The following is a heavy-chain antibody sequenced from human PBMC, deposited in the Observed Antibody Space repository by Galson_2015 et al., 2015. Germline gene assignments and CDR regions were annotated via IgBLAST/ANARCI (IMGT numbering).Heavy chain of an antibody. Sequence: SLRLSCAASGFTFSSDWMHWVRQAPGKGLEWVAVLSYDGSNKYYADSVKGRLTISRDNSKNTLYLQMNSLRPEDTAVYYCAKDLTRYCSGGSCDNFDYWGQGTLVTVSS. CDR2: LSYDGSNK. J-gene: IGHJ4*02. CDR3: AKDLTRYCSGGSCDNFDY. CDR1: GFTFSSDW. D-gene: IGHD2-15*01. V-gene: IGHV3-30*18.